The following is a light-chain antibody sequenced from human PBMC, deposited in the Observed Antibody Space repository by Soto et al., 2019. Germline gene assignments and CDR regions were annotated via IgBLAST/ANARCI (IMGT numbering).Light chain of an antibody. J-gene: IGKJ1*01. CDR1: QSISSW. CDR2: KAS. CDR3: QQYNTYSPWT. Sequence: DIQMTQSPSTLSASVGDRVTITCRASQSISSWLAWYQQKPGRAPELLIYKASSLESGVPSRFSGSGSETEFTLTISSLQPDDCATYYCQQYNTYSPWTFGQGTKVEIK. V-gene: IGKV1-5*03.